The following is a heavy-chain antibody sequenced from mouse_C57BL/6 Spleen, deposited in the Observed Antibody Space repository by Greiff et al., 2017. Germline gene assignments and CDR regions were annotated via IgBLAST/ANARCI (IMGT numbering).Heavy chain of an antibody. J-gene: IGHJ2*01. CDR3: ARDSKICYFDY. V-gene: IGHV1-39*01. CDR1: GYSFTDYY. Sequence: VQLQQPGPELVKPGASVKISCKASGYSFTDYYINWVKQSHGQSLAWIGVINPSCGTTSYNQKFKGKDTLTVDQSSSTAYMQLNSLTSEDSAVYYCARDSKICYFDYWGKGTTLTVSS. CDR2: INPSCGTT.